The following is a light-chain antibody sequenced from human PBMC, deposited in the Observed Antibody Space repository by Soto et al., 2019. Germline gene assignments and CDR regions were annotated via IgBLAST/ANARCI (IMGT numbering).Light chain of an antibody. CDR3: QERSNWPPT. CDR2: DAS. Sequence: EIVLTQSPDILSLSPGERATLSCRASQSVSTYLAWHQQKPGQPPRLLMYDASKRATGIPDRFRGCGSGTDFTLTISSLEPEDFAVYYCQERSNWPPTFGGGTKVELK. V-gene: IGKV3-11*01. J-gene: IGKJ4*01. CDR1: QSVSTY.